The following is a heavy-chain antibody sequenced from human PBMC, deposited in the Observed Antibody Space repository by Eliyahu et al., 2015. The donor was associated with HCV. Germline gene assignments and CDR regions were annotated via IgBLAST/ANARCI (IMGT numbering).Heavy chain of an antibody. D-gene: IGHD3-10*01. CDR1: GGSXSSSXYY. V-gene: IGHV4-39*01. Sequence: QLQLQESGPGLVKPSETLSLTCXVSGGSXSSSXYYWGWIRXPPGKGLXWIGSIYYSGSTYYNPSLKSRVTISVDTSKNQFSLKLSSVTAADTAVYYCARHVSEDRPQHYYSADYWGQGTLVTVSS. CDR2: IYYSGST. CDR3: ARHVSEDRPQHYYSADY. J-gene: IGHJ4*02.